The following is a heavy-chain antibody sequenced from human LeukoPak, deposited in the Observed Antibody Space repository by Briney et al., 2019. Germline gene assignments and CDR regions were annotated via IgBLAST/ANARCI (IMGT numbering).Heavy chain of an antibody. CDR3: ARVRTGRSFDY. J-gene: IGHJ4*02. CDR1: GGSISSHY. V-gene: IGHV4-59*11. CDR2: IYYSGST. D-gene: IGHD3/OR15-3a*01. Sequence: SETLSLTCTVSGGSISSHYWSWIRQPPGKGLEWIGYIYYSGSTNYNPSLKSRVTISVDTSNHQFSLKLSSVPAADTAVYYCARVRTGRSFDYWGQGTLVPVSS.